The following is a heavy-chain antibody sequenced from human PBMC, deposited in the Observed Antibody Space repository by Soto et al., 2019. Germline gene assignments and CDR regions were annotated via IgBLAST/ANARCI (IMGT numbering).Heavy chain of an antibody. Sequence: GESLKISCKGSGYSFTRYWIGWVRQMPRKGLEWVGIIYPDDLHVRYSPSFRGQVTLSADTSTSIAYLQWNSLKASDTATDYCLRGALRGGSYDYGMDVWGQGTTVTVS. V-gene: IGHV5-51*01. CDR3: LRGALRGGSYDYGMDV. D-gene: IGHD5-12*01. CDR1: GYSFTRYW. CDR2: IYPDDLHV. J-gene: IGHJ6*02.